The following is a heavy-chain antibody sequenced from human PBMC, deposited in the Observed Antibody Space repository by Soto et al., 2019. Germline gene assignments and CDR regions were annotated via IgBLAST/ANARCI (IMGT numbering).Heavy chain of an antibody. Sequence: ASVKVSCKASGYTFTSYAMHWVRQAPGQRLEWMGWINAGNGNTKYSQKFQGRVTITRDTSASTAYMELSSLRSEDTAVYYCARRTGYCSGGSCGLVDDPWGQGTLVTVSS. D-gene: IGHD2-15*01. CDR3: ARRTGYCSGGSCGLVDDP. CDR2: INAGNGNT. J-gene: IGHJ5*02. CDR1: GYTFTSYA. V-gene: IGHV1-3*01.